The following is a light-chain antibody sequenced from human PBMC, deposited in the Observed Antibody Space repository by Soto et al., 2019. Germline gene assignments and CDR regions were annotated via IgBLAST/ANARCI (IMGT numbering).Light chain of an antibody. CDR1: QSVSSSY. CDR3: QQYXSSPPLT. Sequence: EIVLTQSPGTLSLSPGERATLSCRASQSVSSSYLAWYQQKPGQAPRLLIYGASSRATGIPDRFSGSGSGTDFTLTISRLEPEDFAVYYCQQYXSSPPLTLGQGTRLEIK. CDR2: GAS. J-gene: IGKJ5*01. V-gene: IGKV3-20*01.